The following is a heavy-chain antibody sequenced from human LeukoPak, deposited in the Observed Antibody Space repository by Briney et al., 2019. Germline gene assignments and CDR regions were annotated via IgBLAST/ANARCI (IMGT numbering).Heavy chain of an antibody. Sequence: GGSLRLSCAASGFTFSSYSMNWVRQAPGKGLEWVSSISSGSSYIYYADSVKGRFTISRDNAKNSLYLQMNSLRAEDTAVYYCARGGSSSLRPRYYYMDVWGKGTTVTVSS. D-gene: IGHD6-13*01. CDR1: GFTFSSYS. V-gene: IGHV3-21*01. CDR2: ISSGSSYI. CDR3: ARGGSSSLRPRYYYMDV. J-gene: IGHJ6*03.